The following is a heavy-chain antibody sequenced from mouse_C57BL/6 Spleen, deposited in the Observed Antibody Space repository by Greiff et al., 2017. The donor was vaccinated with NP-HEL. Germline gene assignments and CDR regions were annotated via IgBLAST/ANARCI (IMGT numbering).Heavy chain of an antibody. V-gene: IGHV10-1*01. CDR2: IRSKSNNYAT. CDR1: GFSFNTYA. CDR3: VREGGLWYFDV. D-gene: IGHD3-3*01. Sequence: EVQRVESGGGLVQPKGSLKLSCAASGFSFNTYAMNWVRQAPGKGLEWVARIRSKSNNYATYYAESVKDRFTISRDDSESMLYLQMNNLKTEDTAMYYCVREGGLWYFDVWGTGTTVTVSS. J-gene: IGHJ1*03.